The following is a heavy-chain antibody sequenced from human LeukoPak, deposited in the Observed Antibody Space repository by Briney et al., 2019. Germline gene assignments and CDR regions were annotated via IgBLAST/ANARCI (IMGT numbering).Heavy chain of an antibody. CDR1: GFTFSNAR. Sequence: PGGSLRLSCAASGFTFSNARMSWVRQAPGKGLEWVGRIKSKTDGGTTDYAAPVKGRFTISRDDSKNTLYLQMNSLKTEDTAVYYCTTEPSSGWYRPDYWGQGTLVTVSS. V-gene: IGHV3-15*01. CDR2: IKSKTDGGTT. D-gene: IGHD6-19*01. CDR3: TTEPSSGWYRPDY. J-gene: IGHJ4*02.